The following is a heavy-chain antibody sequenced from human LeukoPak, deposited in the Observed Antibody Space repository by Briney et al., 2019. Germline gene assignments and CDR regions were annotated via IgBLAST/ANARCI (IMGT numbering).Heavy chain of an antibody. CDR2: IYHSGST. CDR3: ARQYCSSTNCFRFDP. D-gene: IGHD2-2*01. V-gene: IGHV4-59*08. Sequence: SETLSLTCTVSGGSINSYYWSWIRQPPGKGLEWIGNIYHSGSTNYNPSLKSRVTISVDTSKIQFSLKLSSVTAADTAVYYCARQYCSSTNCFRFDPWGQGTLVTVSS. CDR1: GGSINSYY. J-gene: IGHJ5*02.